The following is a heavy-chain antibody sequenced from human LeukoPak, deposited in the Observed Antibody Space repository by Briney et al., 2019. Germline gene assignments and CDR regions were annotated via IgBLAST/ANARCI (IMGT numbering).Heavy chain of an antibody. Sequence: PSETLSLTCTVSGGSISSGSYYWSWIRQPAGKGLEWIGRMYASGTTNYNPSLKIRVTTSVDTSKNQFSLKLSSVTAADTAVYYCARGSGWYGAFDVWGQGTMVTVSS. D-gene: IGHD6-19*01. V-gene: IGHV4-61*02. CDR2: MYASGTT. CDR3: ARGSGWYGAFDV. CDR1: GGSISSGSYY. J-gene: IGHJ3*01.